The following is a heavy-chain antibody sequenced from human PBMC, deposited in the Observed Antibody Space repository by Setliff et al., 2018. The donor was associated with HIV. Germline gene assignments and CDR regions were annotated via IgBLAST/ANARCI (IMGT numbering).Heavy chain of an antibody. CDR3: ARDFPSPDYSSSWAHLYYHYGMDV. Sequence: ASVKVSCKASGYTFSTHAMHWVRQAPGQRLEWMGWINAGNGNTKYSQKFQGRVTITRDTSASTAYMEVRSLRSEDTAVYYCARDFPSPDYSSSWAHLYYHYGMDVWGQGTTVT. CDR2: INAGNGNT. V-gene: IGHV1-3*01. D-gene: IGHD6-13*01. CDR1: GYTFSTHA. J-gene: IGHJ6*02.